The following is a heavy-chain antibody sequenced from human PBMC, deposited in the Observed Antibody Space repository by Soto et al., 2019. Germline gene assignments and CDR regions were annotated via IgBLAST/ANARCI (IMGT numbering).Heavy chain of an antibody. CDR2: ISYDGSNK. CDR1: GFTFSSYG. J-gene: IGHJ6*02. D-gene: IGHD3-9*01. Sequence: QVQLVESGGGVVQPGRSLRLSCAASGFTFSSYGMHWVRQAPGKGLEWVAVISYDGSNKYYADSVKGRFTISRDNSKNTLYLQMNSLRAEDTAVYYCAKEGQYYDILTGYRPYYGMDVWGQGTTVTVSS. V-gene: IGHV3-30*18. CDR3: AKEGQYYDILTGYRPYYGMDV.